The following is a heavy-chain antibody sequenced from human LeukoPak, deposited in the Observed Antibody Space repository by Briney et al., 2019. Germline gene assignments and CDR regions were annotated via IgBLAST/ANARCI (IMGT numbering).Heavy chain of an antibody. J-gene: IGHJ4*02. CDR2: ISSSSSTI. D-gene: IGHD4-17*01. CDR1: GFTFSSYS. CDR3: ARAYYGDYEDFDY. V-gene: IGHV3-48*01. Sequence: GGSLRLSCAASGFTFSSYSMNWVRQAPGKGLEWVSYISSSSSTIYYADSVKGRFTISRDNAKNSLYLQTNSLRAEDTAVYYCARAYYGDYEDFDYWGQGTLVTVSS.